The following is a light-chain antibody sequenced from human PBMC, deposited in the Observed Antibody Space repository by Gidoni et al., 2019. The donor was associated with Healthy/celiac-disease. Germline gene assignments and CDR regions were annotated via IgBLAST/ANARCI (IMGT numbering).Light chain of an antibody. CDR3: QQYGSSWGS. CDR2: GAS. J-gene: IGKJ2*03. CDR1: QSVSSSY. Sequence: EIVLTQSPGTLSLSPGERATLSCRASQSVSSSYLAWYQQKPGQAPRLLIYGASSRATGIPDRFSGSGFGTDFTLTISRLEPEDFAVYYCQQYGSSWGSFGQGTKLEIK. V-gene: IGKV3-20*01.